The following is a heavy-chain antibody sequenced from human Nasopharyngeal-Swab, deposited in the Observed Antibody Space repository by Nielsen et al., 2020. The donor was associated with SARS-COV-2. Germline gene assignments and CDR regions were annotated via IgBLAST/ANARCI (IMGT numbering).Heavy chain of an antibody. Sequence: AETLSLTCTASGYPISSSSYYWGGIRQPPGMGREGSGSGDYSWSTNYYNPTLKGRVAMSVDTSKNEFSLKLSSVTAADTAVYYCARLPVAGSLPFDYWGQGTLVTVSS. V-gene: IGHV4-39*01. J-gene: IGHJ4*02. D-gene: IGHD6-19*01. CDR3: ARLPVAGSLPFDY. CDR1: GYPISSSSYY. CDR2: GDYSWSTN.